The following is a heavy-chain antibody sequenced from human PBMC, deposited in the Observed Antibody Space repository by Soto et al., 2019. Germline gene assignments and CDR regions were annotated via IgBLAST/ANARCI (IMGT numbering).Heavy chain of an antibody. CDR3: AKGTLPYHTGGRIYWTDDS. CDR2: IRGSGETA. CDR1: GFTFSTFS. V-gene: IGHV3-23*01. Sequence: GGSLRLSCAASGFTFSTFSMHWVRQSPGKGLEWLSAIRGSGETAYYADSVKGRFTISRDNSRDTLYLHLSSLRAEDTAVYFCAKGTLPYHTGGRIYWTDDSWGQGTPVTVSS. D-gene: IGHD1-1*01. J-gene: IGHJ5*01.